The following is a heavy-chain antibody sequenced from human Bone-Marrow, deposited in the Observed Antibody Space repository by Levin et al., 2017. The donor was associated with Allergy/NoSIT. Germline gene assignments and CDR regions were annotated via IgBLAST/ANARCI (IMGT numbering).Heavy chain of an antibody. J-gene: IGHJ6*02. V-gene: IGHV4-59*01. D-gene: IGHD3-10*01. CDR3: ARGRVGHGLDV. Sequence: ETLSLTCTVSGGSFGSYYWTWVRQPPGKGLEWIGYIYSSGRTNYNRSLKSRLTISVDTSKNQFSLNLTSLTAADTAIFYCARGRVGHGLDVWGQGTTVIVSS. CDR1: GGSFGSYY. CDR2: IYSSGRT.